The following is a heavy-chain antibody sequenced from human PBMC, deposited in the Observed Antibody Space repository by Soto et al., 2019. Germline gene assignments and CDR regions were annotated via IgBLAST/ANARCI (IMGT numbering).Heavy chain of an antibody. Sequence: SETLSLTCTVSGGSISSGGYYWSWIRQHPGKGLEWIGYIYYSGSTYYNPSLKSRVTISVDTSKNQFSLKLSSVTAADTAVYYCAHALRYDILAGHYPLINWGQGTLVTVSS. CDR3: AHALRYDILAGHYPLIN. D-gene: IGHD3-9*01. J-gene: IGHJ4*02. V-gene: IGHV4-31*03. CDR1: GGSISSGGYY. CDR2: IYYSGST.